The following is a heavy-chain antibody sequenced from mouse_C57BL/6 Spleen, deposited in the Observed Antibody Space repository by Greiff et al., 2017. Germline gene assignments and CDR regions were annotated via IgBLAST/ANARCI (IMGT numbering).Heavy chain of an antibody. CDR2: IDPSDSYT. CDR3: ARSPYGSSLGY. V-gene: IGHV1-69*01. J-gene: IGHJ2*01. D-gene: IGHD1-1*01. CDR1: GYTFTSYW. Sequence: QVQLQQPGAELVMPGASVKLSCKASGYTFTSYWMHWVKQRPGQGLEWIGEIDPSDSYTNYNQKFKGKSTVTVDKSSSTAYMPLSSLTSEDSAVYYCARSPYGSSLGYWGQGTTLSVSS.